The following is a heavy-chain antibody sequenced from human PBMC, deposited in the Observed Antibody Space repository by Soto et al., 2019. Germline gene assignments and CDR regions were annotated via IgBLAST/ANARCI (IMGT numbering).Heavy chain of an antibody. D-gene: IGHD1-26*01. J-gene: IGHJ5*02. V-gene: IGHV1-18*01. CDR3: TRGGGAHYRFDP. CDR1: GYTFTDSF. Sequence: ASVKVSCKASGYTFTDSFVTWVRQTPGRGLEWVGWISPYTGQTNYAQRLQGGVTMTSDTSTSTVYMELRSLRPDDTAVYYCTRGGGAHYRFDPWGQGTLVTVSS. CDR2: ISPYTGQT.